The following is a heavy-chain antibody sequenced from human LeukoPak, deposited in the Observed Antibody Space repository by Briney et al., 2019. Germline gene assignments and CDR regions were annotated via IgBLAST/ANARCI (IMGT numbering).Heavy chain of an antibody. V-gene: IGHV3-21*01. J-gene: IGHJ4*02. CDR3: ASGVSD. CDR2: ISGSGNYI. Sequence: GGSLRLSCAASGFTFSSYNMNWVRQAPGKGLEWVSLISGSGNYIYYADSVKGRFTISRDNAKKSLYLQMNSLRAEDTAMYYCASGVSDWGQGTLVTVSS. D-gene: IGHD3-10*01. CDR1: GFTFSSYN.